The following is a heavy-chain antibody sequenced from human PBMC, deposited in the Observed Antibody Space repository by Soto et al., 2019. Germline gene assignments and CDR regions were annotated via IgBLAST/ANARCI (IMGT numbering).Heavy chain of an antibody. D-gene: IGHD5-12*01. CDR1: GGTLSSYA. CDR2: SIPIFGTA. CDR3: SVRDILATRRGTVTTWGPIEYYYYGMDV. J-gene: IGHJ6*02. V-gene: IGHV1-69*01. Sequence: QVQLVQSGAEVKKPGSSVKVSCKASGGTLSSYAISWVRQAPGQGLEWMGGSIPIFGTANYAQKFQGRVTITADESTSTAYMELSSLRSEDTDVYYCSVRDILATRRGTVTTWGPIEYYYYGMDVWGQGTTVTASS.